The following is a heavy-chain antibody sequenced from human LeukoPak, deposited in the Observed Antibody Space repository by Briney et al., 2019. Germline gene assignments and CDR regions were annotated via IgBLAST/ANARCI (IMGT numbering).Heavy chain of an antibody. V-gene: IGHV4-59*01. J-gene: IGHJ4*02. CDR2: IYYSGST. CDR1: GGSISSYY. Sequence: SETLSLTCTVSGGSISSYYWSWIRQPPGKGLEWIGYIYYSGSTNYNPSLKSRVTISVDTSKNQFSLKLSSVTAADTAVYYCARDSRASSGSYSMFDYWGQGTLVTVSS. CDR3: ARDSRASSGSYSMFDY. D-gene: IGHD1-26*01.